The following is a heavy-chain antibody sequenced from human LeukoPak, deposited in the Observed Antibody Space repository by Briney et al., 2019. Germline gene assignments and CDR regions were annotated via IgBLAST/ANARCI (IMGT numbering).Heavy chain of an antibody. V-gene: IGHV3-74*01. CDR1: GFSFNRHW. Sequence: GGSLRLSCAASGFSFNRHWMHWIRQAPGKGPVWVSRIDNDGSGTGYADSVKGRFTISRDNAKNTLYLQMSSLRVEDTAVYYCARGLEAAGTDYWGQGTLVTVSS. CDR2: IDNDGSGT. CDR3: ARGLEAAGTDY. J-gene: IGHJ4*02. D-gene: IGHD6-13*01.